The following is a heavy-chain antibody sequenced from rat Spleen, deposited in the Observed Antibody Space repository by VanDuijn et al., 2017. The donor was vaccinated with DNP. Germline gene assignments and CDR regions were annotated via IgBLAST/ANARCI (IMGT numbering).Heavy chain of an antibody. Sequence: EVQLVESGGDLVQPGRSLALSCVASGLTFNNYWMTWFRQVPGRGLEWVASITTSSGRTFYPDSVKGRFTISRDNAKRTLYLQMNSLRSEDMATYYCARYSLRRLWDYWGQGVMVTVSS. CDR2: ITTSSGRT. V-gene: IGHV5-31*01. D-gene: IGHD1-11*01. CDR1: GLTFNNYW. J-gene: IGHJ2*01. CDR3: ARYSLRRLWDY.